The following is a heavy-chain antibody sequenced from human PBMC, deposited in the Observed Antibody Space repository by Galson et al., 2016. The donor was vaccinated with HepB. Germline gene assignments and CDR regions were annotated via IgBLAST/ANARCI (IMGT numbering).Heavy chain of an antibody. V-gene: IGHV4-4*02. D-gene: IGHD2-2*01. Sequence: ETLSLTCAVSGASVNSSNWWTWVRQAPGTGLEWIGEIYHTGTSNNNPSLLSRFTMSIDNSRNHFSLNLNSVTAAVTAFYYCARASVVPGARMVFDSWGQGILVTVSS. CDR1: GASVNSSNW. J-gene: IGHJ5*01. CDR2: IYHTGTS. CDR3: ARASVVPGARMVFDS.